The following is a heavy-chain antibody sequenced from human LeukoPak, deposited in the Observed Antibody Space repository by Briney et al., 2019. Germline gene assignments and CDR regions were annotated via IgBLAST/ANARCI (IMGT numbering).Heavy chain of an antibody. V-gene: IGHV4-39*07. Sequence: PSETLSLTCTVSGGSISSGDYYWSWIRQPPGKGLEWIGSIYYGGGTHYNPSLKSRATIFLDTSMNQFSLRLTSVTAADTALYFCARESFEEPGTMDHWGQGTLVSVSS. D-gene: IGHD4/OR15-4a*01. CDR3: ARESFEEPGTMDH. CDR1: GGSISSGDYY. CDR2: IYYGGGT. J-gene: IGHJ4*02.